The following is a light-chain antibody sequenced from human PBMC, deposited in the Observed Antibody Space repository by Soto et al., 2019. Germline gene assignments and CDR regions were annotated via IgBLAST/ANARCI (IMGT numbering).Light chain of an antibody. J-gene: IGKJ3*01. Sequence: EIGLTQSPGTLSLSPGERATLSCRASQSVSHNFIAWYQQRPGQAPRLLLYGVYTRAPCVPERFRGSGSGTDFTLTIFTLEPEDFSVYFSQHYGISQFTVGAGTKVDIK. CDR1: QSVSHNF. V-gene: IGKV3-20*01. CDR3: QHYGISQFT. CDR2: GVY.